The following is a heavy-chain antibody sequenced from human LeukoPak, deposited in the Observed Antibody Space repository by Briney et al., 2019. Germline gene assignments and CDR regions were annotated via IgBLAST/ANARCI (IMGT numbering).Heavy chain of an antibody. CDR3: ARDGGPAGFDY. V-gene: IGHV3-53*04. J-gene: IGHJ4*02. D-gene: IGHD3-16*01. CDR2: IYSGGST. CDR1: GFTFSGYS. Sequence: GGSLRLSCAASGFTFSGYSMNWVRQAPGKGLEWVSVIYSGGSTYYADSVKGRFTISRHNSKNTLYLQMNSLRAEDTAVYYCARDGGPAGFDYWGQGTLVTVSS.